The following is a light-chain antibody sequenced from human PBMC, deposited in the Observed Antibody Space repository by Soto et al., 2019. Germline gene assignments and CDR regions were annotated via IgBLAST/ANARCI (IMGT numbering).Light chain of an antibody. CDR2: GAS. CDR1: QSVASN. CDR3: QQYHNWPPQYT. Sequence: EIVMTQSPASLSVSPGDGATLSCRASQSVASNVAWYQQKPGQGHRILIHGASTMAVGVPARFSGSGSGTDCTLTISRLQSEDFAVYYCQQYHNWPPQYTFGQGTKLQIK. J-gene: IGKJ2*01. V-gene: IGKV3-15*01.